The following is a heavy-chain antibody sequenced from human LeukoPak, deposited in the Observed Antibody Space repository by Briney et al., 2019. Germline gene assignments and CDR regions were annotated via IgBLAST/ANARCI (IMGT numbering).Heavy chain of an antibody. D-gene: IGHD2-21*02. CDR3: AIRSYHRRQRLLHFDP. J-gene: IGHJ5*02. CDR1: GGSISSGDYY. Sequence: SETLSLTCTVSGGSISSGDYYWSWIRQPPGKGLERIGYIYYSGSTYYNPSLKSRVTISVDTSKNQFSLKLSSVTAADTAVYYCAIRSYHRRQRLLHFDPWGQGTLVTVSS. CDR2: IYYSGST. V-gene: IGHV4-30-4*08.